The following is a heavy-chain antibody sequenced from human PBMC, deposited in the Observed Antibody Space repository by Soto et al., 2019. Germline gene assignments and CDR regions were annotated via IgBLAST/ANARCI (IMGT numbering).Heavy chain of an antibody. J-gene: IGHJ2*01. D-gene: IGHD3-22*01. CDR2: IIPIFGTA. V-gene: IGHV1-69*01. CDR3: ARGGDYYDSSGYYSTYWYFDL. Sequence: QVQLVQSGAEVKKPGSSVKVSCKSSGGTFSSYAISWVRQAPGQGLEWMGGIIPIFGTANYAQKFQGRVTITADESTSTAYMELSSLRSVDTAVYYCARGGDYYDSSGYYSTYWYFDLWGRGTLVTVSS. CDR1: GGTFSSYA.